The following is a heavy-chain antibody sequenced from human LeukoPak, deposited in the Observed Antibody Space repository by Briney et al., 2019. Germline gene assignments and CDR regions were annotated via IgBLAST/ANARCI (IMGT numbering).Heavy chain of an antibody. J-gene: IGHJ5*02. CDR3: ARQGYCSRGSCYWSGWFDP. CDR2: ISSDNSTA. Sequence: PGGSLRLSCVVSGFTFSDYYMSWIRQAPGKGLEWVSYISSDNSTAYYADSVKGRFTVSRDNAKDSLYLQMNSLRADDTAVYYCARQGYCSRGSCYWSGWFDPWGQGTLVTVSS. CDR1: GFTFSDYY. D-gene: IGHD2-15*01. V-gene: IGHV3-11*01.